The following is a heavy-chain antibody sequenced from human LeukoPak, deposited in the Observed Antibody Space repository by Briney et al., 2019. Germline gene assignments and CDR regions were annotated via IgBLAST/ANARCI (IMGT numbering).Heavy chain of an antibody. V-gene: IGHV3-53*01. CDR3: ARDRPYYDKGDMDV. CDR1: GFIVSGHY. D-gene: IGHD3-16*01. CDR2: LFTDGTT. J-gene: IGHJ6*02. Sequence: PGGSLRLSCAASGFIVSGHYMSWVRQAPGKGLQWVSILFTDGTTYYADSVRGRFAISRDSYRNTLYLHMTGLRADDTALYFCARDRPYYDKGDMDVWGQGTMVTVSS.